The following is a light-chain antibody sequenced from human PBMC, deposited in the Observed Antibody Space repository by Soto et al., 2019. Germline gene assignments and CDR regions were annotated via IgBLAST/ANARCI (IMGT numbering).Light chain of an antibody. Sequence: DSRLALSRWALSSSISCRVTITSRASQGISSWLAWYQQKPGKAPKLLIYAASSLQSGVPSRFSGIQSGTDIPVTTTSPEFQHFRTSYRQQANRCRRAIGQGTKV. CDR2: AAS. CDR3: QQANRCRRA. V-gene: IGKV1-12*01. J-gene: IGKJ1*01. CDR1: QGISSW.